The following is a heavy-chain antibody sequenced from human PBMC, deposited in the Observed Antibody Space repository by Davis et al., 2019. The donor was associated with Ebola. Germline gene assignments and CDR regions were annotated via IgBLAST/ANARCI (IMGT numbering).Heavy chain of an antibody. V-gene: IGHV4-4*02. J-gene: IGHJ4*01. Sequence: MPSETLSLTCAVSGGSISSSNWWSWVRQPPGKGLEWIGEIYHSGSTNYNPSLKSRVTISVDKSKNQFSLKLSSVTAADTAVYYCARVWQLVRSRRHFDYWGHGTLVTVSS. CDR1: GGSISSSNW. CDR2: IYHSGST. D-gene: IGHD6-13*01. CDR3: ARVWQLVRSRRHFDY.